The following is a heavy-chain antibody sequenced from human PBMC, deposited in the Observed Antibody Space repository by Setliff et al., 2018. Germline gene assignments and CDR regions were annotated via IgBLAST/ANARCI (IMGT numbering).Heavy chain of an antibody. CDR2: FDPEDGET. V-gene: IGHV1-24*01. J-gene: IGHJ3*02. CDR1: GYALTELS. CDR3: ATGRRWLGSAFDI. D-gene: IGHD6-19*01. Sequence: ASVKVSCKVSGYALTELSRHWVRQAPGKGLEWMGGFDPEDGETIYAQKFQGRVTMTEDTSADTAYMELSSLRSEDTAVYYCATGRRWLGSAFDIWGQGTMVTVS.